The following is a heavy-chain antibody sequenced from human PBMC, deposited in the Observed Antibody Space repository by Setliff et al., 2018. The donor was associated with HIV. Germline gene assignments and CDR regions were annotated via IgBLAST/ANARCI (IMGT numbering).Heavy chain of an antibody. CDR2: IDHSGST. J-gene: IGHJ6*02. D-gene: IGHD6-6*01. CDR1: GFTFSDYY. V-gene: IGHV4-34*01. Sequence: GSLRLSCAASGFTFSDYYMSWIRQTPGKGLEWIGEIDHSGSTNYNPSLKSRVTISVDTSKNQFSLKLSSVTAADTAVYYCARVGDSRSSYGMDVWGQGTTVTSP. CDR3: ARVGDSRSSYGMDV.